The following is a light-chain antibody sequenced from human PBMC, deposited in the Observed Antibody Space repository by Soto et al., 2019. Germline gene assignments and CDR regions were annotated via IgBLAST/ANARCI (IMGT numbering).Light chain of an antibody. V-gene: IGKV3-15*01. Sequence: EIVMTQSPATLSVSPGERPTLSCRASQSVSSNLAWYQQKPGQAPRLLIYGASTRATGIPARFSGSGFGTEFTLTISSLQSEDFAVYYCQQYNDWLTFGGGTKVEIK. CDR2: GAS. CDR1: QSVSSN. CDR3: QQYNDWLT. J-gene: IGKJ4*01.